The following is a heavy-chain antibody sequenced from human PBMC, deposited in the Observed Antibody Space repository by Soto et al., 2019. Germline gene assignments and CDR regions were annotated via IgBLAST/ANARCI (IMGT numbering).Heavy chain of an antibody. D-gene: IGHD3-10*01. CDR3: AKPQIKLSGSTSFDY. V-gene: IGHV3-23*01. Sequence: GGSLRLSCAASGFTFSSYAMSWVRQAPGKGLEWVSAISGSGGSTYYADSVKGRFTISRDNSKNTLYLQMNSLRAEDTAVYYCAKPQIKLSGSTSFDYWGQGTLVTVSS. CDR2: ISGSGGST. CDR1: GFTFSSYA. J-gene: IGHJ4*02.